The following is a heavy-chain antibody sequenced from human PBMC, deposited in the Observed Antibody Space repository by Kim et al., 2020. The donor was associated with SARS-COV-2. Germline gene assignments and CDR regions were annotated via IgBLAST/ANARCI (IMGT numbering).Heavy chain of an antibody. D-gene: IGHD1-26*01. CDR3: AKGGSGSYYTWFDP. J-gene: IGHJ5*02. Sequence: ADSVKGRFTITRDNSKNTLYLQMNSRRAEDTAVYYCAKGGSGSYYTWFDPWGQGTLVTVSS. V-gene: IGHV3-30*02.